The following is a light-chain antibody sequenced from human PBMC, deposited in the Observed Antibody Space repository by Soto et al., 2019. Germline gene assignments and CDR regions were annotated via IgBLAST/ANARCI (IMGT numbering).Light chain of an antibody. V-gene: IGKV1-9*01. CDR3: QQLNSYPFI. CDR1: QGIDTY. Sequence: DIQLTQSPSFLSASVGDIVTITCRASQGIDTYLAWYQQKPGKAPKLLIYAASILQSGVPSRFSGSGSGTEFTLTISSLQPEDFATSYCQQLNSYPFIFGQGTRLEIK. J-gene: IGKJ5*01. CDR2: AAS.